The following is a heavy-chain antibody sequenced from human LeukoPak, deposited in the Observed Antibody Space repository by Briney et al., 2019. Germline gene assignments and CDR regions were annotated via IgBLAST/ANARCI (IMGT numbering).Heavy chain of an antibody. D-gene: IGHD5-18*01. CDR3: ARDAGYSYGPWDV. V-gene: IGHV4-30-4*01. Sequence: SETLSLTCTVSGGSISSGDYYWSWIRQPPGKGLEWIGSIYYSGSTYYNPSLKSRVTISVDTSKNQFSLKLSSVTAADTAVYYCARDAGYSYGPWDVWGQGTTVTASS. J-gene: IGHJ6*02. CDR1: GGSISSGDYY. CDR2: IYYSGST.